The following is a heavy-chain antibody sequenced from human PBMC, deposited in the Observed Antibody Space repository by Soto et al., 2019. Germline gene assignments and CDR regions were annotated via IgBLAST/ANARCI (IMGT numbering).Heavy chain of an antibody. D-gene: IGHD4-17*01. CDR2: IIPIFGTA. Sequence: QVQLVQSGAEVEKPGSSVMLSCKAYGGTFTSYAISWVRQAPGHGLEWMGGIIPIFGTANYAQKFQGRVTITADESTSTAYMELSSLRFEDTGVYYCARDASDCGDPPYFDYWGQGTLVTVSS. J-gene: IGHJ4*02. CDR1: GGTFTSYA. V-gene: IGHV1-69*01. CDR3: ARDASDCGDPPYFDY.